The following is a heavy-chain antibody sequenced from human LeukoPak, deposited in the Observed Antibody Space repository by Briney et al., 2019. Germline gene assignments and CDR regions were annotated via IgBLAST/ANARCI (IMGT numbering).Heavy chain of an antibody. Sequence: SETLSLTCAVYGGSFSGYYWSWIRQPPGKGLEWIGEINHSGSTKYNPSLKSRVTISVDTSKNQFSLKLSSVTAEDTAVYYCARGRGAAIRPEFDYWGQGTLVTVYS. D-gene: IGHD6-13*01. CDR3: ARGRGAAIRPEFDY. J-gene: IGHJ4*02. CDR2: INHSGST. CDR1: GGSFSGYY. V-gene: IGHV4-34*01.